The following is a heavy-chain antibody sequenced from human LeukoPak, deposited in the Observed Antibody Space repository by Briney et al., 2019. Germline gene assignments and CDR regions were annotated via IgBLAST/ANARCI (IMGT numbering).Heavy chain of an antibody. CDR3: ARPYYGHSVGDAYDV. CDR2: ISNTGNT. V-gene: IGHV4-59*01. D-gene: IGHD4-17*01. Sequence: SETLSLTCTVSGGSISSYYWSWIRQPPGKGLEWIGYISNTGNTNCNPSLRSRVTMSIDTPKNQFSLKVDSVTAADTAVYYCARPYYGHSVGDAYDVWGQGTLVTVSS. CDR1: GGSISSYY. J-gene: IGHJ3*01.